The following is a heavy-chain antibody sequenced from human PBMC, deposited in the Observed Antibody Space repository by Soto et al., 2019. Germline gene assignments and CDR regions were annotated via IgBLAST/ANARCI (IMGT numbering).Heavy chain of an antibody. J-gene: IGHJ4*02. Sequence: QVHLVESGGGVVQPGRSLRLSCAASGFAFTTDAMHWVRQAPGKGLEWVAIISYDGSNQDSANSVKGRFTISRDNSKSTLYLQMNSLIVEHTPVYYCSRPGYCTSGNCPPLHSGQGTLVTVSS. V-gene: IGHV3-30*04. CDR2: ISYDGSNQ. CDR3: SRPGYCTSGNCPPLH. D-gene: IGHD2-8*01. CDR1: GFAFTTDA.